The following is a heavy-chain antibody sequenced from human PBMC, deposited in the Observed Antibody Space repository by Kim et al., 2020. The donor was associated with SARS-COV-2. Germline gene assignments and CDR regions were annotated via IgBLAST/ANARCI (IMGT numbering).Heavy chain of an antibody. D-gene: IGHD3-22*01. Sequence: SVKVSCKASGGTFSSYAISWVRQAPGQGLEWMGGIIPIFGTANYAQKFQGRVTITADESTSTAYMELSSLRSEDTAVYYCAREKIGDSSGYYHIDYWGQGTLVTVSS. CDR3: AREKIGDSSGYYHIDY. V-gene: IGHV1-69*13. CDR1: GGTFSSYA. J-gene: IGHJ4*02. CDR2: IIPIFGTA.